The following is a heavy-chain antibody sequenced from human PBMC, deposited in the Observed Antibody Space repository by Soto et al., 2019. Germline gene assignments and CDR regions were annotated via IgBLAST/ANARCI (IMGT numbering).Heavy chain of an antibody. D-gene: IGHD2-15*01. J-gene: IGHJ6*02. CDR1: GGTFSSYA. Sequence: QVQLVQSGAEVKKPGSSVKVSCKASGGTFSSYAISWVRQAPGQGLEWMGGIIPIFGTANYAQKFQGRVTITADESTSTAYMELSSLRSEDTAVYYCARDCSGGSRAPCIHYGMDVWGQGTTVTVSS. CDR2: IIPIFGTA. V-gene: IGHV1-69*01. CDR3: ARDCSGGSRAPCIHYGMDV.